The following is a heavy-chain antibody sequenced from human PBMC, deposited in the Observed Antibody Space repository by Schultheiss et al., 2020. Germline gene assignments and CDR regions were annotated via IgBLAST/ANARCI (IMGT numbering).Heavy chain of an antibody. CDR1: GFTVSTNY. CDR2: IRYDGSNK. V-gene: IGHV3-33*08. CDR3: ARPVRGVLDY. J-gene: IGHJ4*02. D-gene: IGHD3-10*01. Sequence: GGSLRLSCAASGFTVSTNYMNWVRQAPGRGLEWVAFIRYDGSNKYYADSVKGRFTISRDNAKNSLYLQMNSLRAEDTAVYYCARPVRGVLDYWGQGTLVTVSS.